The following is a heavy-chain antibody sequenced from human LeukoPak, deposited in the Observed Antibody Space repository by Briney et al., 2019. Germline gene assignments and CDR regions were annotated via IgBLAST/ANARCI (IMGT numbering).Heavy chain of an antibody. Sequence: PGGSLRLSCAASGFTFRSYAMCWVRQAPGKGLEWVSFISGNGDSTYYADSVKGRFTISRDNSRGTLYVQLDSLAAEDTAIYYCAKDRPGGFDYWGQGALVIVSS. CDR2: ISGNGDST. CDR1: GFTFRSYA. D-gene: IGHD3-16*01. CDR3: AKDRPGGFDY. J-gene: IGHJ4*02. V-gene: IGHV3-23*01.